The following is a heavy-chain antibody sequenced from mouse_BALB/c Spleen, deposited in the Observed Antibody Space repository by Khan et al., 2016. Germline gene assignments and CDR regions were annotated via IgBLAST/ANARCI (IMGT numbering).Heavy chain of an antibody. CDR3: NAGYYGYDYVLGY. Sequence: VQLQQSGAELVRSGASVKLSCTSSDFNSKDYYIHWVKQRPEQGLEWIGWIDPENGDNEFAPRFQGKATLTADTSSNTVYLQLSSLTSEDTAVYYCNAGYYGYDYVLGYWGQGTSVTVSS. J-gene: IGHJ4*01. D-gene: IGHD2-2*01. CDR2: IDPENGDN. CDR1: DFNSKDYY. V-gene: IGHV14-4*02.